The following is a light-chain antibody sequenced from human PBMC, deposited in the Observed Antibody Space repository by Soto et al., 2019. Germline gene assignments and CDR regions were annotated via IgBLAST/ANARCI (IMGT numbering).Light chain of an antibody. J-gene: IGKJ1*01. CDR2: DAS. V-gene: IGKV3-15*01. CDR1: QSITRN. Sequence: EIVMTQSPATLAVSPGERATLSCRASQSITRNLAWFQQKPGQGPRLLIYDASTRATGIPARFSGSGSGTEFTLTISSLQSEDFAVYYCQQYNNWPPWTFGQGTKVDIK. CDR3: QQYNNWPPWT.